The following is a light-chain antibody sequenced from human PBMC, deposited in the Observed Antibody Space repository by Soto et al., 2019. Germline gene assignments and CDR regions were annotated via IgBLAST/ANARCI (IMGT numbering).Light chain of an antibody. V-gene: IGLV2-14*01. CDR3: SSNTSSSLYV. CDR1: SSDVGGYNY. Sequence: QSALAQPASVSGSPGQSITISCTGTSSDVGGYNYVSWYQQHPGKAPKLMIYEVSNRPSGVSNRFSGSKSGNTASLTISGLQAEDEADYYCSSNTSSSLYVFGTGTKGTVL. CDR2: EVS. J-gene: IGLJ1*01.